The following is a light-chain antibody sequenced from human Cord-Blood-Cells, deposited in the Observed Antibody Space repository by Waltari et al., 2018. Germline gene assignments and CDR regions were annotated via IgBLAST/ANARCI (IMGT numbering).Light chain of an antibody. Sequence: SSELTQDPAVSVALGQTVRITCQGDRLRRYYASWYQQKPGQAPVLVIYGKNNRPSGIPDQFSGSSSGNTASLTITGGQAEDEADYYCNSRDSSGNHLWVFGGGTKLTVL. J-gene: IGLJ3*02. CDR3: NSRDSSGNHLWV. CDR2: GKN. CDR1: RLRRYY. V-gene: IGLV3-19*01.